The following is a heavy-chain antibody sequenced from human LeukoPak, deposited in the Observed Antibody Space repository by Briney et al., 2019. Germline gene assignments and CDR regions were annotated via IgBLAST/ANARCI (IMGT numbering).Heavy chain of an antibody. J-gene: IGHJ4*02. CDR3: ARGLTTIAAAANYFDY. CDR2: IIPILGIT. Sequence: ASVKVSCKASGGTFSSYAINWVRQAPGQGLEWMGRIIPILGITNYAQKVQGRITMTRNTSISTAYMELSSLRSADTAVYYCARGLTTIAAAANYFDYWGQGTLVTVSS. V-gene: IGHV1-69*04. D-gene: IGHD6-13*01. CDR1: GGTFSSYA.